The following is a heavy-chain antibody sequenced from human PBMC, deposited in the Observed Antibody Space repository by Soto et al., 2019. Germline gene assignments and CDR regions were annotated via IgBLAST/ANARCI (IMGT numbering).Heavy chain of an antibody. CDR3: ARGPAILWFGELLYPIDY. J-gene: IGHJ4*02. V-gene: IGHV3-33*01. CDR2: IWYDGSNK. Sequence: GGSLRLSCAASGFTFSSYGMHWVRQAPGKGLEWVAVIWYDGSNKYYADSVKGRFTISRDNSKNTLYLQMNSLRAEDTAVYYCARGPAILWFGELLYPIDYWGQGTLVTVS. CDR1: GFTFSSYG. D-gene: IGHD3-10*01.